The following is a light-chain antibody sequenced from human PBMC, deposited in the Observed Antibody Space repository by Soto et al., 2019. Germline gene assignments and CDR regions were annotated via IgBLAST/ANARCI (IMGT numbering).Light chain of an antibody. Sequence: QSVLTQPPSASGTPGQRVTISCSGSRSNIGSYSVYWYQQVPGTAPKLLISRNDQRPSGVPDRFSGSKSGTSVSLAISGLRSEDEADYYCAAWDDSLNVWVFGGGTKLTVL. V-gene: IGLV1-47*01. CDR1: RSNIGSYS. J-gene: IGLJ3*02. CDR3: AAWDDSLNVWV. CDR2: RND.